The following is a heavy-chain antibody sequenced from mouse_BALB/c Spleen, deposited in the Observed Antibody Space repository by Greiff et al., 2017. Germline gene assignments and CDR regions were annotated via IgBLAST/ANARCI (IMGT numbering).Heavy chain of an antibody. CDR2: IWAGGST. V-gene: IGHV2-9*02. CDR3: AREGGNYFDY. J-gene: IGHJ2*01. Sequence: QVQLQQSGPGLVAPSQSLSITCTVSGFSLTSYGVHWVRQPPGKGLEWLGVIWAGGSTNYNSALMSRLSISKDNSKSQVFLKMNRLQTDDTAMYYCAREGGNYFDYWGQGTTLTVSS. CDR1: GFSLTSYG.